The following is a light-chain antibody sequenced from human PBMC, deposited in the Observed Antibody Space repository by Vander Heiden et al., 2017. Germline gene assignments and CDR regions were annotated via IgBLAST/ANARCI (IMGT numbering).Light chain of an antibody. Sequence: DIQVTQSPSTLSAAVGERVIITCRASQSISNYLAWYQQKPGKAPRLLIYKASSLESGVPLRFSGSGSGTEFTLTISSLQPDDFATYYCQQFNSYPVTFGQGTKVEIK. V-gene: IGKV1-5*03. CDR1: QSISNY. J-gene: IGKJ1*01. CDR2: KAS. CDR3: QQFNSYPVT.